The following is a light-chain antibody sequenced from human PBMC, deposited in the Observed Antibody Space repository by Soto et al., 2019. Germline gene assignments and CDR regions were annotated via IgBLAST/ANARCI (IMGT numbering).Light chain of an antibody. Sequence: EIVLTQSPATLSLSPGEIATLSCRASQSVSSYLAWFQQKPGQAPRLLIYDASNRATGIPARFSGSGSGTDFTLTISSLEPEDVAVYYCQQRSNFFGGGTKVEIK. CDR2: DAS. J-gene: IGKJ4*01. V-gene: IGKV3-11*01. CDR3: QQRSNF. CDR1: QSVSSY.